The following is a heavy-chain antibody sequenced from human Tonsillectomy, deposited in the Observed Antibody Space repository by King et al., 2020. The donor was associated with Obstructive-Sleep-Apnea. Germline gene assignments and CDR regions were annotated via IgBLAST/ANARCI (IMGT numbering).Heavy chain of an antibody. D-gene: IGHD6-19*01. Sequence: VHLVESGGGVVQPGGSLRLSCSASGLIFSASVMHWVRQAPGKGLEWVAVTSQDESIKVYRESVRGLFTSSRDNSENTLFLQMNSLIPEDTATYYCATEGRSSGKAGAFSYWGQGTLVTVSS. CDR3: ATEGRSSGKAGAFSY. V-gene: IGHV3-30*04. J-gene: IGHJ4*02. CDR2: TSQDESIK. CDR1: GLIFSASV.